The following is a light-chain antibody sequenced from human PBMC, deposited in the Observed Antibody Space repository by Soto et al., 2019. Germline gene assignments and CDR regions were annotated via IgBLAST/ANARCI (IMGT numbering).Light chain of an antibody. CDR1: QSVNSNF. Sequence: EIVLTQFPGTLSLSPGESATLSCRASQSVNSNFFAWYQQKPGQAPRLLIYGVSTRAPGIPDRFTGSGSGTDFALTVSGLEPEDFAIYYCQQYGNSPRTFGQGTRVDVK. V-gene: IGKV3-20*01. J-gene: IGKJ2*01. CDR3: QQYGNSPRT. CDR2: GVS.